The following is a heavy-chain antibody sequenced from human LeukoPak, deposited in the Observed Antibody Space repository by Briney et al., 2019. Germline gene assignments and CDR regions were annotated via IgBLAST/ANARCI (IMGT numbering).Heavy chain of an antibody. Sequence: GGSLRLSCAASGFTFSSYAMSWVRQAPGKGLEWVSAISGSGGSTYYADSVKGRFTISRDTSKNTLYLQMNSLRAEDTAVYYYARVSREWDCSSTSCLYYYYMDVWGKGTTVTVSS. CDR3: ARVSREWDCSSTSCLYYYYMDV. CDR1: GFTFSSYA. D-gene: IGHD2-2*01. J-gene: IGHJ6*03. V-gene: IGHV3-23*01. CDR2: ISGSGGST.